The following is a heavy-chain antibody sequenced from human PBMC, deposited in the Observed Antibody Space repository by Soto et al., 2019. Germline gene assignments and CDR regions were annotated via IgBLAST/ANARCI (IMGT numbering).Heavy chain of an antibody. D-gene: IGHD2-15*01. J-gene: IGHJ6*02. CDR3: ARHLTYCSAGSCYSDFPYYGMDV. CDR2: IFYSGST. Sequence: SETLSLTCTVSVCSISSSSYYWGWIRQPPAKGLEWIGSIFYSGSTYYNPSLKSRVTISVDTSKNQFSLKLSSVTAADTAVYYCARHLTYCSAGSCYSDFPYYGMDVWGQGTTVT. CDR1: VCSISSSSYY. V-gene: IGHV4-39*01.